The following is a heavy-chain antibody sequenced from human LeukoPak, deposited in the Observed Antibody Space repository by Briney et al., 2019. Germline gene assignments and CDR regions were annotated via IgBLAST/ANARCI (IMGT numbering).Heavy chain of an antibody. CDR3: ARSRFETTGYMDV. CDR2: INWNGGGT. Sequence: PGGSLRLSCAASGFTFDDYGMSWVRQAPGKGLEWVSGINWNGGGTGYADSVKGRFTISRDNAKNSLYLQMNSLRAEDTALYYCARSRFETTGYMDVWGKGTTVTVSS. D-gene: IGHD4-17*01. V-gene: IGHV3-20*04. J-gene: IGHJ6*03. CDR1: GFTFDDYG.